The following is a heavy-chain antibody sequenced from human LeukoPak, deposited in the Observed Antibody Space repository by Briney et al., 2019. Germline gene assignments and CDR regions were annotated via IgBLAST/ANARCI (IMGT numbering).Heavy chain of an antibody. CDR2: ISSSSSYI. J-gene: IGHJ5*02. CDR1: GFTFSSYS. Sequence: GGSLRLSCAASGFTFSSYSMNWVRQAPGKGLEWVSSISSSSSYIYYADSVKGRFTISRDSATNSLYLQMNSLSAEDTAVYYCARALDIVVVASRFDPWGQGTLVTVSS. CDR3: ARALDIVVVASRFDP. D-gene: IGHD2-2*01. V-gene: IGHV3-21*04.